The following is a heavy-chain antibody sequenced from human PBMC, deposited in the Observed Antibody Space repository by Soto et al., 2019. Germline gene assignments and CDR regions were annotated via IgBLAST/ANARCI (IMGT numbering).Heavy chain of an antibody. J-gene: IGHJ1*01. CDR3: ARARYVGYYDSSGYYLRV. CDR1: GYTFTSYD. Sequence: XSVKISSEASGYTFTSYDIKWVRQATGQGLEWMGWMNPNSGNTGYAQKFQGRVTMTRNTSISTAYMELSSLRSEDTAVYYCARARYVGYYDSSGYYLRVWGQGTLVTVSS. D-gene: IGHD3-22*01. CDR2: MNPNSGNT. V-gene: IGHV1-8*01.